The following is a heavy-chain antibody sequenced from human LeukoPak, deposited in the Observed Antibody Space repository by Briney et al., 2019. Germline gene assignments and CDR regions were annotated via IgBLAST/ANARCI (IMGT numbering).Heavy chain of an antibody. D-gene: IGHD6-13*01. Sequence: SETLSLTCAVYGVSFSGYYWSWIRQPPGKGLEWIGEINHSGSTNYNPSLKSRVTISVDTSKNQFSLKLSSVTAADTAVYYCARHRSSVNFDYWGQGTLVTVSS. V-gene: IGHV4-34*01. J-gene: IGHJ4*02. CDR2: INHSGST. CDR1: GVSFSGYY. CDR3: ARHRSSVNFDY.